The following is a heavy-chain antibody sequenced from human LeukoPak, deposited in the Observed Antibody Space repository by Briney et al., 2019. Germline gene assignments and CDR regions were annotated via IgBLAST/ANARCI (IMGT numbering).Heavy chain of an antibody. CDR3: ASYDSSGYHDAFDI. CDR1: GGSISSGGYS. Sequence: TLSLTCAVSGGSISSGGYSWSWIRQPPGKGLEWIGYIYHSGSTYYNPSLKSRVTISVDRSKNQFSLKLSSVTAADTAVYYCASYDSSGYHDAFDIWGQGTMVTVSS. J-gene: IGHJ3*02. D-gene: IGHD3-22*01. CDR2: IYHSGST. V-gene: IGHV4-30-2*01.